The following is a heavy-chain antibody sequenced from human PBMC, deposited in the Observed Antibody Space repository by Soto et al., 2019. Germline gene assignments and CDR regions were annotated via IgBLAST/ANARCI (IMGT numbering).Heavy chain of an antibody. Sequence: WGSLRLSCAASGFTFSSYNMIWVRQAPGKGLEWLSYISSTSSTIYYTDSVKGRFTISRDNAKSSLFLQMNSLGDDDTAVYYCAGVGGAWLLLAFDLWGQGTMVTVSS. D-gene: IGHD3-22*01. CDR1: GFTFSSYN. CDR2: ISSTSSTI. V-gene: IGHV3-48*02. J-gene: IGHJ3*01. CDR3: AGVGGAWLLLAFDL.